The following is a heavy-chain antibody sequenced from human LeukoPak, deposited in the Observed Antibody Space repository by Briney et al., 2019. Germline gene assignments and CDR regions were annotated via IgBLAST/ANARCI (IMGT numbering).Heavy chain of an antibody. Sequence: ASVKVSFKASGYTFTGYYMHWVRQAPGQGLEWMGWINPNSGGTNYAQKFQGRVTMTRDTSISTAYMELSRLRSDDTAVYYCARPSKYSSGWYYFDYWGQGTLVTVSS. CDR2: INPNSGGT. V-gene: IGHV1-2*02. CDR3: ARPSKYSSGWYYFDY. J-gene: IGHJ4*02. CDR1: GYTFTGYY. D-gene: IGHD6-19*01.